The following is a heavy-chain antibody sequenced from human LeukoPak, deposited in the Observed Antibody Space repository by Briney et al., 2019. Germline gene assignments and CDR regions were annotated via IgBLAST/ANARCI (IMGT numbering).Heavy chain of an antibody. J-gene: IGHJ4*02. D-gene: IGHD6-6*01. CDR1: GGTFSSYD. Sequence: SVKVSCKASGGTFSSYDISWVRQAPGQGLEWMGGIIPIFGTANYAQKFQGRVTITADESTSTAYMELSSLRSEDTAVYYCASSSSSHYYFDYWGQGTLVTVSS. CDR2: IIPIFGTA. V-gene: IGHV1-69*13. CDR3: ASSSSSHYYFDY.